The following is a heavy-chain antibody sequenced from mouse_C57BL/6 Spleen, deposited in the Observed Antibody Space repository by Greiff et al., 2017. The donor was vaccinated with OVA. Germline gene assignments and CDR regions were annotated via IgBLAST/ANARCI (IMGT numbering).Heavy chain of an antibody. V-gene: IGHV1-42*01. CDR2: INPSTGGT. D-gene: IGHD2-3*01. CDR1: GYSFTGYY. Sequence: VQLQQSGPELVKPGASVKISCKASGYSFTGYYMNWVKQSPEKSLEWIGEINPSTGGTTYNQKFKAKATLTVDKSSSTAYMQLKSLTSEDSAVYYCARRGDGYYAYYFDYWGQGTTLTVSS. CDR3: ARRGDGYYAYYFDY. J-gene: IGHJ2*01.